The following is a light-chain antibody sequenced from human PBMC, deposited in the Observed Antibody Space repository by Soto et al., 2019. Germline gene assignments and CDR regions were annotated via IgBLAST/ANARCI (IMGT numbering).Light chain of an antibody. CDR1: QSVGSY. CDR3: QQRSNWPPIT. V-gene: IGKV3-11*01. J-gene: IGKJ5*01. Sequence: ETVLTQSPATLSLSPGEGATLSCRASQSVGSYLAWYQQKPGQAPRLLIYDASNRATGIPARFSGSGSGTDFTLTISSLEPEDFAVYYCQQRSNWPPITFGQGTRLEMK. CDR2: DAS.